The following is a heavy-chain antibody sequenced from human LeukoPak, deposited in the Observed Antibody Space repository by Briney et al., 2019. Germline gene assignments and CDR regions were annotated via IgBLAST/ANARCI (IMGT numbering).Heavy chain of an antibody. CDR1: GGSISSYY. D-gene: IGHD6-13*01. CDR3: ARHPPVDSSSWYLSKPIPTNWFDP. Sequence: PSETLSLTCTVSGGSISSYYWSWIRQPPGKGLEWIGYIYYSGSTNYNPSLKSRVTISVDTSKNQFSLKLSSVTAADTAVYYCARHPPVDSSSWYLSKPIPTNWFDPWGQGTLVTVSS. CDR2: IYYSGST. V-gene: IGHV4-59*08. J-gene: IGHJ5*02.